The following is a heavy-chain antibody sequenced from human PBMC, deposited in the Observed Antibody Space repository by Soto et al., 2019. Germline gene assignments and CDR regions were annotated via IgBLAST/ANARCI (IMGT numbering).Heavy chain of an antibody. J-gene: IGHJ6*02. V-gene: IGHV4-59*01. Sequence: SETLSLTCSVSGGSISSYYWSWIRQPPGKGLEWIGYIYYSGSTNYNPSLKSRVTISVDTSKNQFSLKLSSVTAADTAVYYCARDNIIAVAGPYYYYGMDVWGQGTTVTVSS. CDR3: ARDNIIAVAGPYYYYGMDV. CDR1: GGSISSYY. CDR2: IYYSGST. D-gene: IGHD6-19*01.